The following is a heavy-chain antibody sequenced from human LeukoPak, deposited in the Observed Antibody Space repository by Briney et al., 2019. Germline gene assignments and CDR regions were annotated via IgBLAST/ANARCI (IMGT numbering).Heavy chain of an antibody. CDR3: ARARWSSTGWFLGY. J-gene: IGHJ4*02. V-gene: IGHV3-74*03. CDR2: VHLQGSET. Sequence: PGEALRLSCAASGFTFSSYWMHGGRQAPGKGRVWVSRVHLQGSETTYADSVKCRFNTPRDNAKAALHLQMDNLRAEATAVYYCARARWSSTGWFLGYWGQGTLVTVSS. D-gene: IGHD6-19*01. CDR1: GFTFSSYW.